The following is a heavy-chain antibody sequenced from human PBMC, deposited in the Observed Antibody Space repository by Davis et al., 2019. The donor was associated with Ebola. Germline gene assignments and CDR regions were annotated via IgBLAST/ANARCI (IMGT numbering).Heavy chain of an antibody. CDR3: AKDSSSQTHYYYGMDV. CDR1: GLTFDDYA. CDR2: ISWNSGSI. J-gene: IGHJ6*02. Sequence: GGSLRLSCAASGLTFDDYAMHWVRQAPGKGLEWVSGISWNSGSIGYADSVKGRFTISRDNAKNSLYLQMNSLRAEDTALYYCAKDSSSQTHYYYGMDVWGQGTTVTVSS. D-gene: IGHD6-13*01. V-gene: IGHV3-9*01.